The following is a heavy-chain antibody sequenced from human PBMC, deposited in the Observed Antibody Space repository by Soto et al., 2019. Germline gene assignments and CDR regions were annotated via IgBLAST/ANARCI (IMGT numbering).Heavy chain of an antibody. D-gene: IGHD2-15*01. CDR1: GGSFSGYY. CDR3: AREGIYCSGGSCSYWFDP. Sequence: QVQLQQWGAGLLKPSETLSLTCAVYGGSFSGYYWSWIRQPPGKGLEWIGEINHSGSTNYNPSLKSRVTISVDTSTNQFSLKLSSVTAADTAVYYCAREGIYCSGGSCSYWFDPWGQGTLVTVSS. V-gene: IGHV4-34*01. CDR2: INHSGST. J-gene: IGHJ5*02.